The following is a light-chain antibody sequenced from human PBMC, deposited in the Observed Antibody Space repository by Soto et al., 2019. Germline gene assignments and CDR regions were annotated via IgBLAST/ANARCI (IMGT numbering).Light chain of an antibody. CDR2: KIS. CDR3: MQATQFSWT. J-gene: IGKJ1*01. Sequence: DIVMTQSPLSSPVTLGQPASISCRSSESLVHSDGNTYLSWLHQRPGQPPRLLIYKISKRLPGVPERISGSGVGTEFTLKIRRVEAEDVGIYYCMQATQFSWTFGQGTKVEV. V-gene: IGKV2-24*01. CDR1: ESLVHSDGNTY.